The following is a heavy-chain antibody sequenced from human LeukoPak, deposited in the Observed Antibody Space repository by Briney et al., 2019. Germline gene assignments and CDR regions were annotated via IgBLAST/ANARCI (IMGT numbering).Heavy chain of an antibody. CDR2: ISGDGGST. CDR1: GFTFDDYA. J-gene: IGHJ6*02. V-gene: IGHV3-43*02. CDR3: AKETGDPNYYYYYGMDV. Sequence: GGSLRLSCAASGFTFDDYAMQWVRHAPGKGLEWVSLISGDGGSTYYADSVKGRFTISRDNSKNSLYLQMNSLRTEDTALYYCAKETGDPNYYYYYGMDVWGQGTTVTVSS. D-gene: IGHD2-21*02.